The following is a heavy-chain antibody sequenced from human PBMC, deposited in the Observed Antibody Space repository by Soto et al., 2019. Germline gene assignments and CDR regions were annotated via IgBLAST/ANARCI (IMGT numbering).Heavy chain of an antibody. CDR2: ISSSSRSI. J-gene: IGHJ6*02. D-gene: IGHD2-8*01. CDR1: GFSFSEYY. CDR3: AREHSVSSPLVGLYG. Sequence: QVQLVESGGGLVTPGGSLRLSCVASGFSFSEYYMSWISQIPGKGLEWISYISSSSRSIYYADSVKGRFTISGYNARNSLYLQMNTLRLQDTAVYFCAREHSVSSPLVGLYGWGHGTTGTVSS. V-gene: IGHV3-11*01.